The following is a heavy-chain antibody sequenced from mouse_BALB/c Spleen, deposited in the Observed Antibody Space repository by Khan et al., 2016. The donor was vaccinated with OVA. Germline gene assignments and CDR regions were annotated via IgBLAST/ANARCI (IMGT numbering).Heavy chain of an antibody. Sequence: VQLKQSGPELVRPGASVKISCKASGYSFTGYFMNWVMQSHGKSLEWIGRINPHIGETFYNQRFKDKATLTVDESSNTAHMELRSLASEDSAVYYCTRIYRSDFDYWGQGTTLTLAS. D-gene: IGHD1-1*01. J-gene: IGHJ2*01. CDR1: GYSFTGYF. CDR3: TRIYRSDFDY. CDR2: INPHIGET. V-gene: IGHV1-20*02.